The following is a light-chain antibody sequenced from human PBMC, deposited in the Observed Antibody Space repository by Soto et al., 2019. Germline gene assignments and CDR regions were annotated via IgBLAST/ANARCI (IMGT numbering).Light chain of an antibody. J-gene: IGLJ2*01. CDR1: SSNIGRNT. CDR2: NNN. V-gene: IGLV1-44*01. Sequence: QLVLTQPPSASGTPGQRVTISCSGSSSNIGRNTVNWYQQLPGTAPKLLIYNNNQRPSGVPDRFSGSKSGTSASLAISGLQSEDEADYYCAAWDDSLNGVIFGGGTKVTVL. CDR3: AAWDDSLNGVI.